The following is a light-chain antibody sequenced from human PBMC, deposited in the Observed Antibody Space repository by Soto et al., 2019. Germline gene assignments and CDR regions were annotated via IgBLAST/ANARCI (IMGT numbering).Light chain of an antibody. J-gene: IGKJ1*01. CDR1: QSVSSSY. CDR3: KQYGSSPWT. Sequence: EIVLTQSPGTLSLSPGERATLSCRSSQSVSSSYLAWYQQKPGQAPRLLIYGASSRATGIPDRFSGSGSGTDFTLTIRRLEPEDFAVYYCKQYGSSPWTFGQGTKGDI. V-gene: IGKV3-20*01. CDR2: GAS.